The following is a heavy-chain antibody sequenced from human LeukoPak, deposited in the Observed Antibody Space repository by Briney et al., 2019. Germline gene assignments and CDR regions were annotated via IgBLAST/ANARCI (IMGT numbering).Heavy chain of an antibody. V-gene: IGHV4-34*01. J-gene: IGHJ4*02. D-gene: IGHD3-16*02. CDR1: GGSFSGHY. Sequence: SETLSLTCAVYGGSFSGHYWSWIRQSPGKGLEWIGETYHSGSTNHNPSLKSRVTISVDTSKNQFSLKLSSVTAADTAVYYCARHFYDYVWGSYRYRGYFDYWGQGTLVTVSS. CDR2: TYHSGST. CDR3: ARHFYDYVWGSYRYRGYFDY.